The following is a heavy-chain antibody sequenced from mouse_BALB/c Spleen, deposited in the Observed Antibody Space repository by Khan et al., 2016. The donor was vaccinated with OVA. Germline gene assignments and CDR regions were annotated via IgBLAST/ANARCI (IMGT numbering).Heavy chain of an antibody. D-gene: IGHD2-14*01. J-gene: IGHJ3*01. CDR3: VSGYDVFVY. CDR1: GYSFTVYY. CDR2: VNPNNGGL. Sequence: VQLKESGPDLVKPGSSVNISCKASGYSFTVYYMHWVKQSHGKSLECIGRVNPNNGGLSYNQKFKGKAILTVVKSSTTAYLALRSLTSEDSAVYYCVSGYDVFVYWGQGTLVTDSA. V-gene: IGHV1-26*01.